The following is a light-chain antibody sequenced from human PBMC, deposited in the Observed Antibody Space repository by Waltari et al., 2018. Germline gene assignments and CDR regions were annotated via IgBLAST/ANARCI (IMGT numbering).Light chain of an antibody. CDR3: QKYRSLPLT. CDR2: GAS. V-gene: IGKV3-20*01. Sequence: EIVLTQSPGTLSLSPGERATLSCSASQSVDNYLAWFQQKPGQAPRLLIHGASSRATAIPDRICGSGSGTVFTLTMSGLEPQDFAVYYCQKYRSLPLTFGPGTKVDIK. CDR1: QSVDNY. J-gene: IGKJ3*01.